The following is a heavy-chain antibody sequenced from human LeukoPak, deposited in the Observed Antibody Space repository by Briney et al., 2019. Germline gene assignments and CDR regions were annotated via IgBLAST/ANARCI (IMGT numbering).Heavy chain of an antibody. J-gene: IGHJ4*02. Sequence: GGSLRLSCAASAFTFSYYGMHWVRQAAGKGLEWVTFTRYDGSNKKYADSVEGRFTISRDNSKNTLYVQMNTLRPEDTAVYYCARALTPDTAIITAPDYWGQGTLVTVSS. CDR2: TRYDGSNK. CDR3: ARALTPDTAIITAPDY. V-gene: IGHV3-30*02. CDR1: AFTFSYYG. D-gene: IGHD5-18*01.